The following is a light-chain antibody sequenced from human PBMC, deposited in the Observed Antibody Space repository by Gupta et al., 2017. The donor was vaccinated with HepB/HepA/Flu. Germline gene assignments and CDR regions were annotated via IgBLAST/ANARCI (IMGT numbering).Light chain of an antibody. J-gene: IGKJ2*02. Sequence: DIQMTQSPSSLSASVGDRVTITCRASQSISSYLNWYQQKPGKAPKLLIYAASSLQSGVPSRFSGSGSGTDFTLTISRLQPEDFATYYCQQRDSTPCTFGQGTKLEIK. CDR2: AAS. CDR1: QSISSY. CDR3: QQRDSTPCT. V-gene: IGKV1-39*01.